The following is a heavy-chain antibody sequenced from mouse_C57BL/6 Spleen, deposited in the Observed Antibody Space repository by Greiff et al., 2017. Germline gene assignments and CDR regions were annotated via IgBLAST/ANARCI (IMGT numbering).Heavy chain of an antibody. CDR2: IDPSDSET. CDR1: GYTFTSYW. J-gene: IGHJ2*01. V-gene: IGHV1-52*01. Sequence: VQLQQPGAELVRPGSSVKLSCKASGYTFTSYWMHWVKQRPIQGLEWIGNIDPSDSETHYNQKFKDKATLTVDKSSSTAYMQLSSLTSEDSAVYYCARHYSNYLFDYWGQGTTLTVSS. D-gene: IGHD2-5*01. CDR3: ARHYSNYLFDY.